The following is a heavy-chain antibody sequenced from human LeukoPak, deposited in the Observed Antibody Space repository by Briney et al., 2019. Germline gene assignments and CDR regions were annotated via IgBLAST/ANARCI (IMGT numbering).Heavy chain of an antibody. CDR3: AGGGMYSSSWPPNYYYYYMDV. CDR2: INPSGGST. J-gene: IGHJ6*03. D-gene: IGHD6-13*01. Sequence: GASVKVSCKASGYTFTSYYMHWVRQAPGQGLEWMGIINPSGGSTSYAQKFQGRVTMTRDMSTSTVYMELSSLRSEDTAVYYCAGGGMYSSSWPPNYYYYYMDVWGKGTTVTVSS. V-gene: IGHV1-46*01. CDR1: GYTFTSYY.